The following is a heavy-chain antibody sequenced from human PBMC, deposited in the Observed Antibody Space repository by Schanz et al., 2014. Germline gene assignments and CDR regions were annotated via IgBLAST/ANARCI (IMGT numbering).Heavy chain of an antibody. J-gene: IGHJ6*02. V-gene: IGHV4-34*01. D-gene: IGHD2-8*02. Sequence: QVQLQQWGAGLLKPSETLSLTCAVYGGSFSGYYWSWIRQPPGKGLEWIAEINQSGTTNYNPSLKSRVTMSVDTSKNQISLKLRSVTAADTAVYYCARDSLRGATGGYGMDVWGQGTTVTVSS. CDR3: ARDSLRGATGGYGMDV. CDR1: GGSFSGYY. CDR2: INQSGTT.